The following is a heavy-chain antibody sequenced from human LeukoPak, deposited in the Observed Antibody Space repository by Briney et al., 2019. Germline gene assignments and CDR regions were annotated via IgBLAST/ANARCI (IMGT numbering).Heavy chain of an antibody. J-gene: IGHJ4*02. V-gene: IGHV1-2*02. CDR1: GYTFTGYY. D-gene: IGHD2-8*01. CDR3: GRVGVLGPKFSPAAPPS. CDR2: INPNSGGT. Sequence: ASVKVSCKASGYTFTGYYMHWVRQAPGQGLEWMGWINPNSGGTNYAQKFQGRVTMTRDTSISTAYMELSRLRSDDTAVYYCGRVGVLGPKFSPAAPPSGGQGPLFTFPS.